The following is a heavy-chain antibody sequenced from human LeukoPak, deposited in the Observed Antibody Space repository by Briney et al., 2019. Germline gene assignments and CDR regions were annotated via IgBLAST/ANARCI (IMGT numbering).Heavy chain of an antibody. J-gene: IGHJ4*02. D-gene: IGHD1-7*01. Sequence: GGSLRLSCAASGFTFSSYWMNWVRQAPGKGLEWVANIKQDGSEKYYVDPVKGRFTISRDNAKNSLYLQMNSLRAEDTAVYYCARYNWNYYFDYWGREPWSPSPQ. CDR2: IKQDGSEK. V-gene: IGHV3-7*01. CDR1: GFTFSSYW. CDR3: ARYNWNYYFDY.